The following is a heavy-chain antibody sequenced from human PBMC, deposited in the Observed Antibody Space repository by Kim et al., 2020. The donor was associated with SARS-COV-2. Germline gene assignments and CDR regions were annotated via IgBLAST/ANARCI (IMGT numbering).Heavy chain of an antibody. CDR3: AKDPAPYDSSGYYSG. D-gene: IGHD3-22*01. Sequence: DAVKGRFTISRDNSKNTLYLQMNSLRAEDTAVYYCAKDPAPYDSSGYYSGWGQGTLVTVSS. V-gene: IGHV3-23*01. J-gene: IGHJ4*02.